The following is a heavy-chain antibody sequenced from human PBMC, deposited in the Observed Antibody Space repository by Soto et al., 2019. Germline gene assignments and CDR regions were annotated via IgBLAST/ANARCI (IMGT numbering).Heavy chain of an antibody. J-gene: IGHJ4*02. V-gene: IGHV1-2*02. D-gene: IGHD5-18*01. Sequence: ASVKVSCKASGYTFTGYYMHWVRQAPGQGLERMGWINPNSGGTNYAQKFQGRVTMTRDTSISTAYMELSRLRSDDTAVYYCARAYTAMVTFVDYWGQGTLVTVSS. CDR3: ARAYTAMVTFVDY. CDR1: GYTFTGYY. CDR2: INPNSGGT.